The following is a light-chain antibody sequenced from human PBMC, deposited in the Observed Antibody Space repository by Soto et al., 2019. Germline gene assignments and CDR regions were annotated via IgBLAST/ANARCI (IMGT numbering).Light chain of an antibody. J-gene: IGKJ4*01. V-gene: IGKV1-33*01. CDR2: DAS. CDR1: QDISNY. CDR3: QQYDNLPT. Sequence: DIQMTQSPSSLSASVGDRVTITCQASQDISNYLNWYQQKPGKAPKLLIYDASNLETGVPSRFSGSGSGTDFTFTISSLQAEDIATYYCQQYDNLPTFGGGTKVEIK.